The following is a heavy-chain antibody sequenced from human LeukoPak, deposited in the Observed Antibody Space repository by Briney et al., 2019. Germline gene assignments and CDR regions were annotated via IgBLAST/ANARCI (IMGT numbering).Heavy chain of an antibody. CDR3: AKFLPTHIVVANYYFDY. J-gene: IGHJ4*02. V-gene: IGHV3-23*01. CDR1: GFTFSSYA. D-gene: IGHD2-21*01. CDR2: ISGSGGST. Sequence: GGSLRLSCTASGFTFSSYAMSWVRQAPGKGLEWVSAISGSGGSTYYADSVKGRFTISRDNSKNTLYLQMNSLRAEDTAVYYCAKFLPTHIVVANYYFDYWGQGTLVTVSS.